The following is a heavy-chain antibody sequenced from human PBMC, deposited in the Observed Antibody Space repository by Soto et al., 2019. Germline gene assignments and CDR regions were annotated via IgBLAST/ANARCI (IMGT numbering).Heavy chain of an antibody. CDR3: ASDLSPHEDIVVVPAAIGYYYYGMDV. CDR2: ISAYNGNT. V-gene: IGHV1-18*01. D-gene: IGHD2-2*01. Sequence: QVQLVQSGAEVKKPGASVKVSCKASGYTFTSYGISWVRQAPGQGLEWMGWISAYNGNTNYAQKLQGRVTMTTDTSKSTAYMELRSLRSDDTAVYYCASDLSPHEDIVVVPAAIGYYYYGMDVWGQGTTVTVSS. CDR1: GYTFTSYG. J-gene: IGHJ6*02.